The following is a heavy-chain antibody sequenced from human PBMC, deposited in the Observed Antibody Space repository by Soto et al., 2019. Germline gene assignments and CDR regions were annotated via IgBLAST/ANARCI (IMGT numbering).Heavy chain of an antibody. CDR1: CGTSIRINYY. CDR2: LYYSDYP. Sequence: SVTCSVSCGTSIRINYYRGRKKKPPGKGLEWLGSLYYSDYPDSNPSIRSRVTISVDTYKNQFSLKLTSVTAADTAVYYCARHLYYDISPGYLRPYHYYGMDVWGQGTTVTVSS. V-gene: IGHV4-39*01. CDR3: ARHLYYDISPGYLRPYHYYGMDV. J-gene: IGHJ6*02. D-gene: IGHD3-9*01.